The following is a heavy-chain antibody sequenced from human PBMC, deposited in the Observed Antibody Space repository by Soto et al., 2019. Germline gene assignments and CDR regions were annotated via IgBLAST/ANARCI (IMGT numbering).Heavy chain of an antibody. CDR2: IYYSGST. V-gene: IGHV4-4*02. CDR3: AKANAVEMATYFDY. CDR1: GGSISSSNW. Sequence: PSETLSLTCAVSGGSISSSNWWSWVRQPPGKGLEWIGEIYYSGSTNYNPSLKSRVTISVDKSKNQFSLKLSSVTAADTAVYYCAKANAVEMATYFDYWGQGTLVTVSS. D-gene: IGHD2-8*01. J-gene: IGHJ4*02.